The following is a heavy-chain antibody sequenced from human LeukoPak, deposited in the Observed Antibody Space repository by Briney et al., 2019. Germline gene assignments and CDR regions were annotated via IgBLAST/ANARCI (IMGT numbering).Heavy chain of an antibody. Sequence: GGSLRLSCAASGFTFSSYAMSWVRQALGKGLEWVSAISGSGGSTYYADSVKGRFTISRDNSKNTLYLQMNSLRAEDTAVYYCAKEGYDSSGYENDYWGQGTLVTVSS. CDR1: GFTFSSYA. J-gene: IGHJ4*02. CDR2: ISGSGGST. CDR3: AKEGYDSSGYENDY. V-gene: IGHV3-23*01. D-gene: IGHD3-22*01.